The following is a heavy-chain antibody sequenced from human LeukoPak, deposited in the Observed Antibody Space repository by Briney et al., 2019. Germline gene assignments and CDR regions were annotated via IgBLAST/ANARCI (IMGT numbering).Heavy chain of an antibody. J-gene: IGHJ4*02. V-gene: IGHV1-46*01. CDR2: INPSGGST. Sequence: ASLKVSCKASGFTFINYYMHWVRQAPGQGLEWLGIINPSGGSTHYPQKFQDRATMTRDTSTSTVYMELSSLRSEDTAVYYCARDLDYGEKSEDYWGQGTLVTVSS. CDR1: GFTFINYY. D-gene: IGHD4/OR15-4a*01. CDR3: ARDLDYGEKSEDY.